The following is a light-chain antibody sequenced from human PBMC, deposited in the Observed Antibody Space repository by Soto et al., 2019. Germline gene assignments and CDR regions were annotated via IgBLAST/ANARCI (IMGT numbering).Light chain of an antibody. V-gene: IGKV1-5*03. J-gene: IGKJ5*01. Sequence: DIQMTQSPSTLSASVGDRVTITCRASQSISSWLAWYQQKPGKAPKLLIYKASSSQSGVPSRFSGSGSGTEFTLTISSLQADDFATYYCQQYDSYPITFGQGTRLEI. CDR3: QQYDSYPIT. CDR2: KAS. CDR1: QSISSW.